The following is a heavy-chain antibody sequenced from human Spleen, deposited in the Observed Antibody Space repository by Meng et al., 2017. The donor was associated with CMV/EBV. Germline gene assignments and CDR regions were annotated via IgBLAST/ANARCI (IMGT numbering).Heavy chain of an antibody. V-gene: IGHV1-2*02. CDR2: IHPNTGGT. Sequence: ASVKVSCKASGYTFTGHFMHWVRQAPGQGLEWMGWIHPNTGGTNYAQNFQGRVTMTRDTSIRTVYMELSSLRSDDTAMYYCARASDCSDTSCYYFDYWGQGALVTVSS. CDR3: ARASDCSDTSCYYFDY. J-gene: IGHJ4*02. D-gene: IGHD2-2*01. CDR1: GYTFTGHF.